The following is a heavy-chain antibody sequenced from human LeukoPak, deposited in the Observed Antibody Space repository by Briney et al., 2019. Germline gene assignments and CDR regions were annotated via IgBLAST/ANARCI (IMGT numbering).Heavy chain of an antibody. CDR3: GRDALVGYFSYYYMDV. CDR2: ISDSGST. V-gene: IGHV4-59*11. CDR1: GGSISSHY. D-gene: IGHD2-15*01. Sequence: SETLSLTCTVSGGSISSHYWTWIRQSPVKGLEWIGDISDSGSTSYNPSLKSRVTISIDTSKNQFSLKLSSVTAADTAVYYCGRDALVGYFSYYYMDVWGKGTTVTVSS. J-gene: IGHJ6*03.